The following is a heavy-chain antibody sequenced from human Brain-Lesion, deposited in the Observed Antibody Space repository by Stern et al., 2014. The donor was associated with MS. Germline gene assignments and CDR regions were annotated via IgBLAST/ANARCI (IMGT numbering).Heavy chain of an antibody. V-gene: IGHV4-61*02. CDR1: GGSISSGGYY. D-gene: IGHD2-2*01. Sequence: QVQLVESGPGLVKPSQTLSLSCTVSGGSISSGGYYWSWIRQPAGKGLEWIGRIFNSGSTSYNPSPQSRVTISTDTSQNPNSLRLNSMTAADTAVYYCARGRVVPGFQYYATDVWGQGTTVIVSS. CDR2: IFNSGST. J-gene: IGHJ6*02. CDR3: ARGRVVPGFQYYATDV.